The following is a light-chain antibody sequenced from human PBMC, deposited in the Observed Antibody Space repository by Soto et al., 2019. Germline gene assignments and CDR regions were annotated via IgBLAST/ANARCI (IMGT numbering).Light chain of an antibody. CDR3: CSFAGSYTLYV. CDR1: SSDVGGYNY. Sequence: QSVLTQPASVSGSPGQSITISCTGTSSDVGGYNYVSWYQHHPGKATKLMIYDVSNRPSGVSNRYSGSKYGNTASLINSGLQAEDEADYYCCSFAGSYTLYVFGTGTKVTV. CDR2: DVS. J-gene: IGLJ1*01. V-gene: IGLV2-14*03.